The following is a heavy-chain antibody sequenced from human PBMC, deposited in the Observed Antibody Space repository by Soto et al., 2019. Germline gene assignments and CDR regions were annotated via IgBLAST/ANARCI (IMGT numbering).Heavy chain of an antibody. CDR1: GFTFSSYG. Sequence: QVQLVESGGGVVQPGRSLRLSCAASGFTFSSYGMHWVRQAPGEGLEWVAVTWFDATTEDYADCVKGRFTISRDNSKKTLYLPMNSLRAEDTALYYCARDEGFTYGPDAFGIWGPGTMVTVSS. CDR2: TWFDATTE. D-gene: IGHD2-8*01. J-gene: IGHJ3*02. V-gene: IGHV3-33*01. CDR3: ARDEGFTYGPDAFGI.